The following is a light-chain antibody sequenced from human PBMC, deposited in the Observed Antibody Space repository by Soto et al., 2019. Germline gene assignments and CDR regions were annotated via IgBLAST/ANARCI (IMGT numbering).Light chain of an antibody. CDR1: QTVGRN. CDR2: DIS. J-gene: IGKJ5*01. V-gene: IGKV3-15*01. Sequence: IVLTQSPGTLSLSPGERATLSCRASQTVGRNLAWYQQRPGQAPRLLIYDISNRAAGVPARFSGSGSETEFTLTIRSLQSEDFAVYFCQQYNNWPSFGQGTRLEIK. CDR3: QQYNNWPS.